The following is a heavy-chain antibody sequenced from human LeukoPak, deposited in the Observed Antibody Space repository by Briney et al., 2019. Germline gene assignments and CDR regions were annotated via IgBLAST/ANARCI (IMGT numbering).Heavy chain of an antibody. CDR1: GFTFSSYA. V-gene: IGHV3-23*01. CDR3: AKDQELRYFDWLLFDAFDI. Sequence: GGSLRLSCAASGFTFSSYAMSWVRQAPGKGLEWVSAISGSGGSTYYADSVKGRFTISRDNSKNTLYLQMNSLRAEDTAVYYCAKDQELRYFDWLLFDAFDIWGQGTMVTVSS. CDR2: ISGSGGST. J-gene: IGHJ3*02. D-gene: IGHD3-9*01.